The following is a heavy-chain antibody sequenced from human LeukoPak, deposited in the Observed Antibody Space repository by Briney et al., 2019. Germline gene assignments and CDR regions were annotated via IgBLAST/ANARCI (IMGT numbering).Heavy chain of an antibody. D-gene: IGHD2-15*01. CDR3: ARAPSPVVAALYYYYGMDV. V-gene: IGHV1-69*13. J-gene: IGHJ6*02. CDR1: GGTFSSYA. CDR2: IIPIFGTA. Sequence: SVKVSCTASGGTFSSYAISWVRQAPGQGLEWMGGIIPIFGTANYAQKFQGRVTITADESTSTAYMELSSLRSEDTAVYYCARAPSPVVAALYYYYGMDVWGQGTTVTVSS.